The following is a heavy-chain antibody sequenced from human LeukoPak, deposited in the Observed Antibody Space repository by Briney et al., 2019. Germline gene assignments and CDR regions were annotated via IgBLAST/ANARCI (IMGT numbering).Heavy chain of an antibody. D-gene: IGHD3-10*01. CDR2: INPNSGGT. V-gene: IGHV1-2*02. Sequence: ASVKVSCKASGYTFTGYYMHWVRQAPGQGLEWMGWINPNSGGTNYAQKFQGRVTMTRDTSISTAYMELRSLRSDDTAVYYCARYYGSGSHVAFDIWGQGTMVTVSS. CDR3: ARYYGSGSHVAFDI. CDR1: GYTFTGYY. J-gene: IGHJ3*02.